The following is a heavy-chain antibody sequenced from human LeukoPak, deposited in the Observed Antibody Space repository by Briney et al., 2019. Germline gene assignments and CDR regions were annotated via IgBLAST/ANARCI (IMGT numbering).Heavy chain of an antibody. CDR3: CSGGSCNF. J-gene: IGHJ4*02. V-gene: IGHV3-74*01. D-gene: IGHD2-15*01. Sequence: GGSLRLSCAASGFTFSSYWMHWVRQAPGKGLEWVSRIKSDGSTTSYADSVKGRFTISRDNAKNTLYLQMNSLRAEDTAVYYCCSGGSCNFWGQGTLATVSS. CDR1: GFTFSSYW. CDR2: IKSDGSTT.